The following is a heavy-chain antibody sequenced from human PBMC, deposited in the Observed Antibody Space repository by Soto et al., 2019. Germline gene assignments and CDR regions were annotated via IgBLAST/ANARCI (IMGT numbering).Heavy chain of an antibody. V-gene: IGHV4-59*01. CDR1: GGSISSYY. CDR3: ARGGGQLWSRAHDY. CDR2: IYYSGST. D-gene: IGHD5-18*01. J-gene: IGHJ4*02. Sequence: SETLSLTCTVSGGSISSYYWSWIRQPPGKGLEWIGYIYYSGSTNYNPSLKSRVTISVNTSKNQFSLKLTSVTAEDTAVYYCARGGGQLWSRAHDYWGQGTLVTVSS.